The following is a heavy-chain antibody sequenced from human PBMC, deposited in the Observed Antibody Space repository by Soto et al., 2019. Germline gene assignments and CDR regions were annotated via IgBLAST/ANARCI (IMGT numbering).Heavy chain of an antibody. V-gene: IGHV3-72*01. Sequence: EVQLVESGGGLVQPGGSLRLSCEGSGFTFSGHYMDWVRQAPGKGLEWLGRIRNKSNGHTTAYAASVKGRFTISRDDSKDLVYLQMNSLKSEDTALYYCSTTVITASLFEYWGQGTLVAVSS. CDR1: GFTFSGHY. CDR3: STTVITASLFEY. D-gene: IGHD2-21*02. CDR2: IRNKSNGHTT. J-gene: IGHJ4*02.